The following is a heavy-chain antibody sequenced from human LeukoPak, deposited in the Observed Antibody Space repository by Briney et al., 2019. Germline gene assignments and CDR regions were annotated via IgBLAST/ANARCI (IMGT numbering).Heavy chain of an antibody. J-gene: IGHJ4*02. Sequence: ASVKVSCKASGYTFTGYYIHWVRQAPGQELEWMGWLNPKNGVTNYAQKFQGRVTMTRDTSISTAYIELSRLTSDDTAVYYCARDPATTFYYNPWGQGTLVIVSS. CDR3: ARDPATTFYYNP. D-gene: IGHD3-10*01. CDR2: LNPKNGVT. V-gene: IGHV1-2*02. CDR1: GYTFTGYY.